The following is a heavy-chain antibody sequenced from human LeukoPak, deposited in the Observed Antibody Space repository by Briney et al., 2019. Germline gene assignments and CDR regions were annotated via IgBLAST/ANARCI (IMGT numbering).Heavy chain of an antibody. V-gene: IGHV6-1*01. CDR3: ARSYDSSGYYRAFDYYYMDV. Sequence: SQTLSLTCAISGDSVSSNSAAWNWIRQSPSRGLEWLGRTYYRSKWYNDYAVSVKSRITINPDTSKNQFSLQLNSVTSEDTAVYYCARSYDSSGYYRAFDYYYMDVWGKGTTVTVSS. J-gene: IGHJ6*03. D-gene: IGHD3-22*01. CDR2: TYYRSKWYN. CDR1: GDSVSSNSAA.